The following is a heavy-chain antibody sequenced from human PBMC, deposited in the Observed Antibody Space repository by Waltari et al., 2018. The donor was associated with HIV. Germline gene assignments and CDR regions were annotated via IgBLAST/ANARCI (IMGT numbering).Heavy chain of an antibody. Sequence: EVQLLESGGGLVQPGGCLRLYCAASGFTFSDYAMSWVRQAPGKGLEWISAISGSGTDTYYADSVKGRFTISRDNSKNTLYLQMTSLRAEDTAVYYCVKDEWGSGWYNWGQGTLVTVSS. CDR3: VKDEWGSGWYN. V-gene: IGHV3-23*01. D-gene: IGHD6-19*01. CDR1: GFTFSDYA. CDR2: ISGSGTDT. J-gene: IGHJ4*02.